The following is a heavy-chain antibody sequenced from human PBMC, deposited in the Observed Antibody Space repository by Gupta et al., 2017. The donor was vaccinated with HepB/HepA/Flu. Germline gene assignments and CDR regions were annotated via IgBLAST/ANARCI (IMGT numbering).Heavy chain of an antibody. CDR1: GFTFKDFS. V-gene: IGHV3-74*01. Sequence: EVQLVESGGGLVQPGGSLRLSCAASGFTFKDFSMYWVRQPPGKGLEWVSRNNNGGTETYADSVKGRVTISRDNAKNTLYLQMNSLRVEDTAVYYCKRPGFTGGSFYFTMDVWGQGTTVTVSS. J-gene: IGHJ6*02. CDR2: NNNGGTE. CDR3: KRPGFTGGSFYFTMDV. D-gene: IGHD2-8*02.